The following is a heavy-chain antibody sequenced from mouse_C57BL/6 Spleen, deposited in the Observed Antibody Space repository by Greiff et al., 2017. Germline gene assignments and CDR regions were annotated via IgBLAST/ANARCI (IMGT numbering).Heavy chain of an antibody. CDR3: ARGGDYDERSMDY. CDR1: GYAFSSSW. CDR2: IYPGDGDT. V-gene: IGHV1-82*01. J-gene: IGHJ4*01. Sequence: QVQLQQSGPELVKPGASVKISCKASGYAFSSSWMNWVKQRPGKGLEWIGRIYPGDGDTNYNGKFKGKATLTADKSSSTAYMQLSSLTSEDSAVYFCARGGDYDERSMDYWGQGTSVTVSS. D-gene: IGHD2-4*01.